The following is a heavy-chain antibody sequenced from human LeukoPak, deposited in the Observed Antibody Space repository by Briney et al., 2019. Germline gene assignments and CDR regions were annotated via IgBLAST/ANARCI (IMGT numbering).Heavy chain of an antibody. CDR3: ARCGLTTVTLAFDY. J-gene: IGHJ4*02. CDR1: GGSISSSSYY. V-gene: IGHV4-39*01. D-gene: IGHD4-17*01. CDR2: IYYSGGT. Sequence: SETLSLTCTVSGGSISSSSYYWGWIRQPPGKGLEWIGSIYYSGGTYYNPSLKSRVTISVDTSKNQFSLKLSSVTAADTAVYYCARCGLTTVTLAFDYWGQGTLVTVSS.